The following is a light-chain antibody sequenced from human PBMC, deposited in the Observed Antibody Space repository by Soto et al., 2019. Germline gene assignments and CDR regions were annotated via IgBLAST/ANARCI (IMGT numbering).Light chain of an antibody. CDR3: QQYGSSHLWT. J-gene: IGKJ1*01. Sequence: EILLTQSPSTLSLSPGERATLSCRASQSVSNYLAWYQQKPGQAPRLLIYAASDRATGIPARFSGSGSGTDFTLTISRLERDDFAVHYCQQYGSSHLWTFGQGTKVDIK. CDR2: AAS. V-gene: IGKV3-20*01. CDR1: QSVSNY.